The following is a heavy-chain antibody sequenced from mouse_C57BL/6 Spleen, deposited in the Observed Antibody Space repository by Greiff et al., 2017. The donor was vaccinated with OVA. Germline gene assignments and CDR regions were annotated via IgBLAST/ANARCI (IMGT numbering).Heavy chain of an antibody. D-gene: IGHD2-2*01. CDR3: ARSLGYGLAWCAY. J-gene: IGHJ3*01. V-gene: IGHV1-55*01. Sequence: QVQLQQPGAELVKPGASVKMSCKASGYTFTSYWITWVKQRPGQGLEWIGDIYPGSGSTNYNEKFKSKATLTVDTSSSTAYMQLSSLTSEDSAVYYCARSLGYGLAWCAYWGQGTLVTVSA. CDR1: GYTFTSYW. CDR2: IYPGSGST.